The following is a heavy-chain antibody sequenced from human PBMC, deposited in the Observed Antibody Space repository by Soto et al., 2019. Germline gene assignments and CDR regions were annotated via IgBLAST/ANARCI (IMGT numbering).Heavy chain of an antibody. J-gene: IGHJ6*02. CDR1: GFTFSSYA. D-gene: IGHD3-3*01. CDR2: ISGSGGST. V-gene: IGHV3-23*01. Sequence: GGSLRLSCAASGFTFSSYAMSWVRQAPGKGLEWVSAISGSGGSTYYADSVKGRFTISRDNSKNTLYLQMNSLRAEDTAVYYCAKDGPNPLRFLEWLSPSNYYYGMDVWGQGTTVTVSS. CDR3: AKDGPNPLRFLEWLSPSNYYYGMDV.